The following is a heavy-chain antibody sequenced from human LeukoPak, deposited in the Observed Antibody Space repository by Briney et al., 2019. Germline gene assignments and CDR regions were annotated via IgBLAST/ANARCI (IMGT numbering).Heavy chain of an antibody. CDR3: ARLTTYGGNSY. J-gene: IGHJ4*02. CDR2: INHSGST. D-gene: IGHD4-23*01. Sequence: SETLSLTYTVSGGSISSSGYYWSWIRQPPGKGLEWIGEINHSGSTNYNPSLKSRVTISVDTSKNQFSLKLSSVTAADTAVYYCARLTTYGGNSYWGQGTLVTVSS. V-gene: IGHV4-39*07. CDR1: GGSISSSGYY.